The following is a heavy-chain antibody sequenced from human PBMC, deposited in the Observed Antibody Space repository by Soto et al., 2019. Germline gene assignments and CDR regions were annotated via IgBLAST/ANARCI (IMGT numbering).Heavy chain of an antibody. D-gene: IGHD1-7*01. CDR3: ARDLASETGTTY. Sequence: QVQLVQSGTEVKKPGASVKVSCKTSGYTFSSYYIHWVRQAPGQGLEWMGIINPNSGNTSYAQKFQGRVTMTRDTSTSTVYMELSSLRSEDTXXXYCARDLASETGTTYWGQGTLVTVSS. CDR2: INPNSGNT. J-gene: IGHJ4*02. CDR1: GYTFSSYY. V-gene: IGHV1-46*01.